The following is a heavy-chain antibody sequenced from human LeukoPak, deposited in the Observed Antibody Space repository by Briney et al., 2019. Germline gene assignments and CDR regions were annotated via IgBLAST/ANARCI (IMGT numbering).Heavy chain of an antibody. V-gene: IGHV3-23*01. D-gene: IGHD5-24*01. J-gene: IGHJ4*02. Sequence: GGSLRLSCAASGFTFSSYAMSWVRQAPGKGLEWVSAISGSGGSTYYADSVKGRFTISRDNSKNTLYLQMNSLRAEDTAVYYCAEPEDGYNYPFDYWGQGTLVTVSS. CDR1: GFTFSSYA. CDR2: ISGSGGST. CDR3: AEPEDGYNYPFDY.